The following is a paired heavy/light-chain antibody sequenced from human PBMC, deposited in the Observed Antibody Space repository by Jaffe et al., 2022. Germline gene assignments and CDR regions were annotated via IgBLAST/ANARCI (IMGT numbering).Heavy chain of an antibody. D-gene: IGHD3-10*01. V-gene: IGHV4-38-2*01. CDR3: ARPGIPYQYSGHFDY. CDR2: IYHSGST. Sequence: QVQLQESGPGLVKPSETLSLTCAVSRYSISSGYYWGWIRQPPGKGLEWIGSIYHSGSTFYNPSLNSRVTISIDTSRNQFSLKLSSVTAADTAVYYCARPGIPYQYSGHFDYWGQGTLVTVSS. CDR1: RYSISSGYY. J-gene: IGHJ4*02.
Light chain of an antibody. CDR3: QQYYSTPQT. Sequence: DIVMTQSPDSLAVSLGERATINCKSSQTVLYSSNNKNYLAWYQQKPGQPPKLLIYWASTRESGVPDRFSGSGSGTDFTLTISSLQAEDVAVYYCQQYYSTPQTFGQGTKVEIK. CDR2: WAS. CDR1: QTVLYSSNNKNY. V-gene: IGKV4-1*01. J-gene: IGKJ1*01.